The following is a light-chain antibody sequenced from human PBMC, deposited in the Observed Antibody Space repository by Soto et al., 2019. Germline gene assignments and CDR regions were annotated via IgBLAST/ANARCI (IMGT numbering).Light chain of an antibody. J-gene: IGLJ2*01. CDR1: SSDVGAYNF. CDR2: EVT. CDR3: SSHAGSNNLV. Sequence: QSALTQPASVSGSPGQSITISCTGTSSDVGAYNFVSWYQHHPGRAPKLIIYEVTIRPSGVSNRFSGSKSGNTASLTISGLQAEDEADYYCSSHAGSNNLVFGGGTKLTVL. V-gene: IGLV2-14*01.